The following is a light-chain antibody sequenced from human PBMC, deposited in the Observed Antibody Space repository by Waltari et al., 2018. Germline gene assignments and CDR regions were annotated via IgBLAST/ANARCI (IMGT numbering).Light chain of an antibody. CDR1: QTVARNY. J-gene: IGKJ4*01. V-gene: IGKV3-20*01. CDR2: SAS. Sequence: EIVLTQSPGTLSLSPGERATLSCGASQTVARNYLAWYQQKPGQAPRLLIHSASSRAPGIPDRFSGSGSGTDFTLTISRREPEDFAVYHCQQYATSPLTFGGGTKVEIK. CDR3: QQYATSPLT.